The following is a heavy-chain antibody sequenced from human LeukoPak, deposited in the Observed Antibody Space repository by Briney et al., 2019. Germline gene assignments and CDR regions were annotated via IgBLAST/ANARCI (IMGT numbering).Heavy chain of an antibody. CDR3: VSGGVHYDAFDC. Sequence: PSETLSLTCSVSGASISGITNYWGWIRQPPGKGLEWIGSVDYTGTTFYNPSLKSRVTVSVDTSKNHFSLRLTSVTAADTAVYYCVSGGVHYDAFDCWGQGTLVTVSS. J-gene: IGHJ4*02. CDR1: GASISGITNY. V-gene: IGHV4-39*02. CDR2: VDYTGTT. D-gene: IGHD3-16*01.